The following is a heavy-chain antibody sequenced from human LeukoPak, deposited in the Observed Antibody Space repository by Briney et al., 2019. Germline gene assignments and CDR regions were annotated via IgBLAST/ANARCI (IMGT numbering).Heavy chain of an antibody. J-gene: IGHJ3*02. CDR2: LNPSSGGT. Sequence: ASVTVSCTASGYTFSGHYMHWVRQAPGHGPEWMGWLNPSSGGTNYAQRFQGRVTMTRDTSISTAYMELSGLTSDDTAVYYCAKGTEARTNWSVIAFDIWGQGTMVTVSS. CDR1: GYTFSGHY. V-gene: IGHV1-2*02. CDR3: AKGTEARTNWSVIAFDI. D-gene: IGHD1-1*01.